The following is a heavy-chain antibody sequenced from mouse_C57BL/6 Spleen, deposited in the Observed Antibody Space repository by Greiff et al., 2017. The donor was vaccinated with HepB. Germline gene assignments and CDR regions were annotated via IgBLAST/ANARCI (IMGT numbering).Heavy chain of an antibody. CDR2: IYPRDGST. J-gene: IGHJ3*01. D-gene: IGHD1-1*01. Sequence: VKLQESGPELVKPGASVKLSCKASGYTFTSYDINWVKQRPGQGLEWIGWIYPRDGSTKYNEKFKGKATLTVDTSSSTAYMELHSLTSEDSAVYFCAREGDYYGSSPWFAYWGQGTLVTVSA. V-gene: IGHV1-85*01. CDR3: AREGDYYGSSPWFAY. CDR1: GYTFTSYD.